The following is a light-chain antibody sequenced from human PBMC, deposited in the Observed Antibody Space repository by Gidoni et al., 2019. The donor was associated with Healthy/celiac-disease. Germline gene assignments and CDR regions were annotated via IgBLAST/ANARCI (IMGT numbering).Light chain of an antibody. Sequence: DIQMTQSPSSLSASVGDRVTITCQASQDLSNYLNWYQQKPGKAPKLLIYDASNWETGVPSRFSGSGSGTDFTFTSSRLQPEDIATYYCQQYDNLPLTFGQGTRLEIK. CDR1: QDLSNY. CDR3: QQYDNLPLT. J-gene: IGKJ5*01. V-gene: IGKV1-33*01. CDR2: DAS.